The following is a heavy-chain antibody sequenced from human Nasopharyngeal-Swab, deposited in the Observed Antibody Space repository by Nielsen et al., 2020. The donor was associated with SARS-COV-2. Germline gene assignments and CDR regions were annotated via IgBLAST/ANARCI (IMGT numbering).Heavy chain of an antibody. CDR2: ISTNRGDT. CDR1: GYSFISYG. D-gene: IGHD1-26*01. CDR3: ARNADSGSYYD. Sequence: ASVKVSCKASGYSFISYGITWVRQAPGHGLEWVGWISTNRGDTQYTQNLQGRVTTTTDTSTTTAYMELRSLRSDDTAVYYCARNADSGSYYDWGQGTLVTVSS. J-gene: IGHJ4*02. V-gene: IGHV1-18*01.